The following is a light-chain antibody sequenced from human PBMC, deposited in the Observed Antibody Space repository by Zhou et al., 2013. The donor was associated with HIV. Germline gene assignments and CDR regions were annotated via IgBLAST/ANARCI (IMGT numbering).Light chain of an antibody. CDR2: KAS. V-gene: IGKV1-5*03. J-gene: IGKJ1*01. CDR1: QSINTW. Sequence: DIQMTQSPSRLSASVGDRVTITCRASQSINTWLAWYQHKPGKAPKLLIYKASSLESGVPSRFSGSGSGTDFTLTISSLQPEDIATYYCQKYNSAPRTFGQGTKVEIK. CDR3: QKYNSAPRT.